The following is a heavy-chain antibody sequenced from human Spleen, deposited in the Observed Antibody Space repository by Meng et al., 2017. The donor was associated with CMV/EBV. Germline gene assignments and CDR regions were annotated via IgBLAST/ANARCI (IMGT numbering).Heavy chain of an antibody. CDR3: TTEQYCSSTSYSDY. V-gene: IGHV3-15*05. CDR1: GFSFSKAW. D-gene: IGHD2-2*01. Sequence: SGFSFSKAWWSWVRRAPGKGLDWVGRIKSETDGETTDYAAPVKGRFTISRDDSKNRLYLQMNSLKTEDTAVYYCTTEQYCSSTSYSDYWGQGTLVTVSS. J-gene: IGHJ4*02. CDR2: IKSETDGETT.